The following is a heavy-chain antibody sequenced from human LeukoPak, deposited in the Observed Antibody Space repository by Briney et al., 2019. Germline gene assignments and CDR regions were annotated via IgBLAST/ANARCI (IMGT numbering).Heavy chain of an antibody. CDR2: IYPGDSDT. Sequence: GESLKISCKGSGYSFTSYWIGWVRQRPGKGLEWMGIIYPGDSDTRYSPSFQGQVTISADKSISTAYLQWSSLKASDTAMYYCARQGILTGYQFDYWGQGTLVTVSS. J-gene: IGHJ4*02. CDR1: GYSFTSYW. V-gene: IGHV5-51*01. CDR3: ARQGILTGYQFDY. D-gene: IGHD3-9*01.